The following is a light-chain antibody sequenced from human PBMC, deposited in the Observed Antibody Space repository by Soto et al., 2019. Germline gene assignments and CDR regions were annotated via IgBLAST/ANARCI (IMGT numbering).Light chain of an antibody. V-gene: IGLV2-14*01. Sequence: QSALTQPASVSGSPGQSITISCTGTSSDVGGYNYVTWYQQHPGKAPKLMIYDVSNRPSGVSNRFAGSKSGNTASRPISGLQAEDDADYYCSSYTSSSTLRVFGGGTKLTVL. CDR1: SSDVGGYNY. CDR2: DVS. CDR3: SSYTSSSTLRV. J-gene: IGLJ2*01.